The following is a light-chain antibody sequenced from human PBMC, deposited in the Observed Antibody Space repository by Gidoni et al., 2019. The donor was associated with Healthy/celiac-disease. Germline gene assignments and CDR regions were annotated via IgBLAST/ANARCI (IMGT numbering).Light chain of an antibody. V-gene: IGKV1-5*03. CDR2: KAS. J-gene: IGKJ1*01. CDR3: QQYKSYSWT. Sequence: DIQLTQSPSTLSASVGDSVTITCRASQSISSWLAWYKQKPGKAPKLLIYKASSLESGVPSRFSGSGSGTEFTLTISSLQPDDFATYYCQQYKSYSWTFGQGTKVEIK. CDR1: QSISSW.